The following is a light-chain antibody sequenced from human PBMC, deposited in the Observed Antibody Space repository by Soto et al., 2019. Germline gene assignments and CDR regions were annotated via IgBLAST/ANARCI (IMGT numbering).Light chain of an antibody. CDR1: SSDVGAYNY. CDR3: SSYTGTIYV. CDR2: GVS. Sequence: ALTQPASVSGSPGQSITISCTGTSSDVGAYNYVSWYQRYPGKAPKLMIFGVSNRPSGVSNRFSGSKSGNTASLTISGLQAEDEADYYCSSYTGTIYVFGTGTKVTVL. V-gene: IGLV2-14*01. J-gene: IGLJ1*01.